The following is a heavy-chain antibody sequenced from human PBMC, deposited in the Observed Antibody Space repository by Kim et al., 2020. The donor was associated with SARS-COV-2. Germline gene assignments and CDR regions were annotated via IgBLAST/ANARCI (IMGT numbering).Heavy chain of an antibody. CDR3: ARQRLPDEYYFDY. Sequence: GGSLRLSCAASGFTFSSYSMNWVRQAPGKGLEWVSSISSSSSYIYYADSVKGRFTISRDNAKNSLYLQMNSLRAEDTAVYYCARQRLPDEYYFDYWGQGTLVTVSS. D-gene: IGHD2-2*01. J-gene: IGHJ4*02. CDR1: GFTFSSYS. CDR2: ISSSSSYI. V-gene: IGHV3-21*01.